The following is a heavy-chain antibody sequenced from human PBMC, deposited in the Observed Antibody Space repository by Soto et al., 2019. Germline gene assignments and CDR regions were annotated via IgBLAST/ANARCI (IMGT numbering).Heavy chain of an antibody. J-gene: IGHJ4*02. D-gene: IGHD2-8*01. CDR1: GFSFDEYA. CDR2: INWNSGTI. Sequence: EVQVAESGGGSVQPGRSLRLSCEASGFSFDEYAMHWVRQVPGKGLEWVSSINWNSGTIGYAGSVRGRFTISRDNAKNCLYLQMNSLRPEGTAFYYCAKGTKYCSSGVCSVFDYWGQGTLVTVSS. V-gene: IGHV3-9*01. CDR3: AKGTKYCSSGVCSVFDY.